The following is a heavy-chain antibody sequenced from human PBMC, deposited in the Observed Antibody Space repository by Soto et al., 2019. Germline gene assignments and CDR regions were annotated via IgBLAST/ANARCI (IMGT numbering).Heavy chain of an antibody. CDR1: GYTFTSYG. V-gene: IGHV1-18*01. CDR3: ARDLRYYDILSGGMDV. D-gene: IGHD3-9*01. CDR2: ISAYNGNT. Sequence: QVQLVQSGAEVKKPGASVKVSCKASGYTFTSYGISWVRQAPGQGLEWMGWISAYNGNTNYAQKLQGRVTMTTDTPTSTAYLELRRLRSDDTAVYYCARDLRYYDILSGGMDVWGQGTTVTVSS. J-gene: IGHJ6*02.